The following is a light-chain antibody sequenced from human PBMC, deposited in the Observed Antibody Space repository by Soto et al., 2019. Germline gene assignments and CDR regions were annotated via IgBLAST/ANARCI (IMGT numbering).Light chain of an antibody. J-gene: IGLJ2*01. V-gene: IGLV1-40*01. CDR1: SSNIGAGFD. CDR2: ANN. CDR3: QSYDSSLRVA. Sequence: QSVLTQPPSVSGAPGQRVTISCTGSSSNIGAGFDVHWYQQLPGTAPKLLIYANNNRPPGVPDRFSGSKSGTSASLAITGLQVEDEADYYCQSYDSSLRVAFGGGTKVTVL.